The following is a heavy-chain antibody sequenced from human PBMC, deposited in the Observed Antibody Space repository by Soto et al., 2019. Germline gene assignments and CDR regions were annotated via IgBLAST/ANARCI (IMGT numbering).Heavy chain of an antibody. D-gene: IGHD6-13*01. CDR3: ARGRYSSSWSTLWHFDY. CDR1: GGSFSGYY. Sequence: SETLSLTCAVYGGSFSGYYWSWIRQPPGKGLEWIGEINHSGSTNYNTSLKSRVTISVDTSKNQFSLKLSSVTAADTAVYYCARGRYSSSWSTLWHFDYWGQGTLVTVSS. CDR2: INHSGST. J-gene: IGHJ4*02. V-gene: IGHV4-34*01.